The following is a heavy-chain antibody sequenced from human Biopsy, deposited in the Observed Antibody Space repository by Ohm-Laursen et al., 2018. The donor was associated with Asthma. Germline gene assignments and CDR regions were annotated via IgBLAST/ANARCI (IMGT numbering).Heavy chain of an antibody. V-gene: IGHV4-30-2*06. D-gene: IGHD2-21*02. CDR2: IYRNGDT. Sequence: TLSLTCAVSGDSIDSGDYSWTWIRQSPSVGLEWIGYIYRNGDTYYNPTLKNRVTISIDRSKNQFSLRLRSVTAADTAVYYCARGWNCGGDCYSLDSWGQGTLVTVSS. CDR1: GDSIDSGDYS. J-gene: IGHJ4*02. CDR3: ARGWNCGGDCYSLDS.